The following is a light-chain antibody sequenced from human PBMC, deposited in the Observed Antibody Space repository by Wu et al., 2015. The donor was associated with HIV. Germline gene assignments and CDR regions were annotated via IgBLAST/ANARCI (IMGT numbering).Light chain of an antibody. CDR1: QGISNS. Sequence: DIQMTQSPSSLSASVGDRVTITCRASQGISNSLAWYQQKPGKAPKLLLHTASRLESGVPSRFSGSGSGTDYTLTIDSLQPEDFATYYCQHYYSTPWTFGRRDQGGNQT. J-gene: IGKJ1*01. CDR2: TAS. V-gene: IGKV1-NL1*01. CDR3: QHYYSTPWT.